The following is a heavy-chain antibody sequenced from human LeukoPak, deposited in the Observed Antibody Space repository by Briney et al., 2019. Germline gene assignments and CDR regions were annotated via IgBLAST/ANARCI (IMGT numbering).Heavy chain of an antibody. CDR2: ISGSGGDT. Sequence: GGSLRLSCAASGFTFSSYPMSWVRQAPGKGLEWVSAISGSGGDTYYADSVKGRFTISRDNSKNTLYLQMNSLRAEHTALYYCATSSGWYPKYFDYWGQGTLVTVSS. J-gene: IGHJ4*02. CDR3: ATSSGWYPKYFDY. D-gene: IGHD6-19*01. CDR1: GFTFSSYP. V-gene: IGHV3-23*01.